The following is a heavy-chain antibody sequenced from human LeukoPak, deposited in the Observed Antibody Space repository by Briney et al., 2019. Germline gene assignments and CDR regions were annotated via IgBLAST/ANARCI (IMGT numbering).Heavy chain of an antibody. CDR2: IYYSGST. J-gene: IGHJ3*02. CDR1: GGSISSYY. D-gene: IGHD4-23*01. CDR3: ARAVVPKGEADAFDI. V-gene: IGHV4-59*01. Sequence: SETLSLTCTVSGGSISSYYWSWIRQPPGKGLEWIGYIYYSGSTNHNPSLKSRVTISVDTSKNQFSLKLSSVTAADTAVYYCARAVVPKGEADAFDIWGQGTMVTVSS.